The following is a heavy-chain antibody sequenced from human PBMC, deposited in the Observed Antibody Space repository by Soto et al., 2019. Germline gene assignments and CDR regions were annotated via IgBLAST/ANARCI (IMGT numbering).Heavy chain of an antibody. CDR3: ARFGTNSAWFYHYYGMDV. Sequence: GGSLRLSCAASGFEFSGYYMTWIRQAPGKGLEWVSYINSRGSTKYYAESVKGRFTISRDNARNSLFLQMNSLRAEDTAIYYCARFGTNSAWFYHYYGMDVWGQGTAVTVSS. CDR2: INSRGSTK. D-gene: IGHD2-2*01. CDR1: GFEFSGYY. V-gene: IGHV3-11*01. J-gene: IGHJ6*02.